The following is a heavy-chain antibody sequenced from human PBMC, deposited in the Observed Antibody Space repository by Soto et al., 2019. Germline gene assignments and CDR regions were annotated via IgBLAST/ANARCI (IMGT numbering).Heavy chain of an antibody. CDR1: GFTFSSYA. CDR2: ISGSGGST. Sequence: GGSLRLSCAASGFTFSSYAMSWVRQAPGKGLEWVSAISGSGGSTYYADSVKGRFTISRDNSKNTLYLQMNSLRAEDTAVYYCAKDGDLYYYYYYMDVWGKGTTVTVSS. V-gene: IGHV3-23*01. D-gene: IGHD4-17*01. CDR3: AKDGDLYYYYYYMDV. J-gene: IGHJ6*03.